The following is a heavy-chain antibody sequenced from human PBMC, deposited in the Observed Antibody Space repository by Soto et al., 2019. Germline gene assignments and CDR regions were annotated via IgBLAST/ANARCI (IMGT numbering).Heavy chain of an antibody. CDR3: ASLYCSGGSCYSFWFDP. J-gene: IGHJ5*02. CDR2: INHSGST. Sequence: QVQLQQWGAGLLKPSETLSLTCAVYGGSFSGYYWSWIRQPPGKGLEWIGEINHSGSTNYNPSLKSRVTISVDTSKNQFSLKLSSVTAADTAVYYCASLYCSGGSCYSFWFDPWGQGTLVTVSS. D-gene: IGHD2-15*01. CDR1: GGSFSGYY. V-gene: IGHV4-34*01.